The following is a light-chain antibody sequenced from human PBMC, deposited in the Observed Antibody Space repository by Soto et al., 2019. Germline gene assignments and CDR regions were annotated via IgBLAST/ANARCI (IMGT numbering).Light chain of an antibody. CDR2: EGT. Sequence: QSVLTQPASVSESPGQSITISCTGTSSDVGSYKFVSWYQHHPGKAPKHMIYEGTKRPSGVSDRFSGSKSGNTASLTISGLQADDEADYYCCSYAGSTNVFGTGTKLTVL. J-gene: IGLJ1*01. CDR3: CSYAGSTNV. V-gene: IGLV2-23*03. CDR1: SSDVGSYKF.